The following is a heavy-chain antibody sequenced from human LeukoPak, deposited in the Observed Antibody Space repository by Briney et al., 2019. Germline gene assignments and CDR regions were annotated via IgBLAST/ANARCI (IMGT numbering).Heavy chain of an antibody. D-gene: IGHD6-19*01. V-gene: IGHV3-74*01. Sequence: GGSLRLSCAASGFTFSSYWMHWVRQAPGKGLVWVSRMINDGSSTIYADSVKGRFTISRDNAKNTLYLQMNSLRAEDTAVYYCARADGSGWLTYWGQGTLVTVSS. CDR2: MINDGSST. J-gene: IGHJ4*02. CDR1: GFTFSSYW. CDR3: ARADGSGWLTY.